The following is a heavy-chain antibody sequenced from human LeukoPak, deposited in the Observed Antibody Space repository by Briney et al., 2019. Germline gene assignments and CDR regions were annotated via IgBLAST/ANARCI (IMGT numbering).Heavy chain of an antibody. CDR2: IIPIFGTA. CDR3: ARAASGYVDWLSSYYFDY. CDR1: GGTFSSYA. D-gene: IGHD3-9*01. V-gene: IGHV1-69*13. J-gene: IGHJ4*02. Sequence: GASVKVSCKASGGTFSSYAISWVRQAPGQGPEWMGGIIPIFGTANYAQKFQGRVTITADESTSTAYMELSSLRSEDTAVYYCARAASGYVDWLSSYYFDYWGQGTLVTVSS.